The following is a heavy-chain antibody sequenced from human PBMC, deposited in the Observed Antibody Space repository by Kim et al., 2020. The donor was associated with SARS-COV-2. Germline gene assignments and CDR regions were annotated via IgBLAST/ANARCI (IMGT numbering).Heavy chain of an antibody. D-gene: IGHD3-3*01. J-gene: IGHJ6*02. CDR3: ARARLRFSLDYGMDV. Sequence: SVKGRFTISRDNAKNSLYLQMNSLRAEDTAVYYCARARLRFSLDYGMDVWGQGTTVTVSS. V-gene: IGHV3-21*01.